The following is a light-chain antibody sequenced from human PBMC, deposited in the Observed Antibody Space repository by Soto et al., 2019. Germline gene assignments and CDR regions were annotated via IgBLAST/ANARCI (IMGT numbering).Light chain of an antibody. Sequence: QSVLTQPPSASGSLGQSVTISCTGTSSDVGGYNYVSRYQQLPGKAPKLIIYAVNKWPSGVPDRFSGSKSGNTASLTVSGLQAEDEADYYCSSYAGTSYIVFGSGTKVTVL. CDR3: SSYAGTSYIV. CDR2: AVN. CDR1: SSDVGGYNY. V-gene: IGLV2-8*01. J-gene: IGLJ1*01.